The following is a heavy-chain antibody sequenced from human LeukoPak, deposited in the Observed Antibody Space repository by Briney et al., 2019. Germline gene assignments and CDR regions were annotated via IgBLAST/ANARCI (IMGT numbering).Heavy chain of an antibody. V-gene: IGHV1-46*01. D-gene: IGHD6-6*01. CDR2: INPSGGST. CDR3: ARDPLPSSYYYYYMDV. J-gene: IGHJ6*03. CDR1: GYTFTSYY. Sequence: ASVKVSCKASGYTFTSYYMHWVRQAPGQGLEWMGIINPSGGSTSYAQKFQGRVTMTRDMSTSTVYMELSSLRSEDTAVYYCARDPLPSSYYYYYMDVWGKGTTVTVSS.